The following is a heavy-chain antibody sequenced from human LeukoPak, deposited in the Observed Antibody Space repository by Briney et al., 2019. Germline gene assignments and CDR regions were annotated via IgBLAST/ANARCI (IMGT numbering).Heavy chain of an antibody. CDR1: GFTFNNYA. CDR3: ARARGTGPGAHFDY. V-gene: IGHV3-23*01. Sequence: GGSLRLSCAASGFTFNNYAMSWVRQAPGKGLEWVSAISGSGGTTYYADSVKGRFTFSRDNSKNTLYLQMNSLRAEDTAVYYCARARGTGPGAHFDYWGQGTLVIVSS. CDR2: ISGSGGTT. D-gene: IGHD3-10*01. J-gene: IGHJ4*02.